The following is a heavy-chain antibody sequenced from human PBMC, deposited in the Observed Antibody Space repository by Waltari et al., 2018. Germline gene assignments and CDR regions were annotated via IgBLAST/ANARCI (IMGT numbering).Heavy chain of an antibody. CDR2: IYYSGST. CDR1: GGSISTYY. Sequence: QVQLQESGPGLVQPSETLSLTCTVSGGSISTYYWNWIRQPPWKGLEWIGYIYYSGSTNYNPSLKSRLTMSVDTSKNQFSLRLSSVTAADTAVYYCARGSFGVVIRSVYYYMDVWGKGTTVTVSS. V-gene: IGHV4-59*01. CDR3: ARGSFGVVIRSVYYYMDV. D-gene: IGHD3-3*02. J-gene: IGHJ6*03.